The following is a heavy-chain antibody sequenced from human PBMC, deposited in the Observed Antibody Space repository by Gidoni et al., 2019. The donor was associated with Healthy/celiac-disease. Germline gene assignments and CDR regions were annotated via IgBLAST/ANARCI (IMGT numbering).Heavy chain of an antibody. V-gene: IGHV3-23*04. CDR1: GFTFSSYA. CDR3: AKDQGGGFWSGYYYYYYYMDV. J-gene: IGHJ6*03. D-gene: IGHD3-3*01. Sequence: EVQLVESGGGLVQPGGSLRLSCAASGFTFSSYAMSWVRQAPGKGLEWVSAISGSGGSTYYADSVKGRFTISRDNSKNTLYLQMNSLRAEDTAVYYCAKDQGGGFWSGYYYYYYYMDVWGKGTTVTVSS. CDR2: ISGSGGST.